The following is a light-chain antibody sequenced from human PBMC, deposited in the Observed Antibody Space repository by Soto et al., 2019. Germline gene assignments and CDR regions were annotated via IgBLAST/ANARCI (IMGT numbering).Light chain of an antibody. CDR3: QQYGSSPSFT. CDR1: QSVSSSY. V-gene: IGKV3-20*01. J-gene: IGKJ5*01. Sequence: EIVLTQSPGTLSLSPGERATLSCRASQSVSSSYLAWYQQKPGQAPRLLIYGASSRATGIPDRFSGSGSGTDFTLTISRLEPEDFAVYYCQQYGSSPSFTFGQGTRLAV. CDR2: GAS.